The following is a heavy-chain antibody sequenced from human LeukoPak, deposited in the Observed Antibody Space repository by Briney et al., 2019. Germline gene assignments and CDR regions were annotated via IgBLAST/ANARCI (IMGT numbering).Heavy chain of an antibody. CDR1: GFTFSSYS. V-gene: IGHV3-21*01. CDR3: ARVDYGDYRGYFDY. CDR2: ISSSSSYI. Sequence: GGSLRLSCAASGFTFSSYSMNWVRQAPGKGLEWASSISSSSSYIYYADSVKGRFTISRDNAKNSLYLQMNSLRAEDTAVYYCARVDYGDYRGYFDYWGQGTLVTVSS. J-gene: IGHJ4*02. D-gene: IGHD4-17*01.